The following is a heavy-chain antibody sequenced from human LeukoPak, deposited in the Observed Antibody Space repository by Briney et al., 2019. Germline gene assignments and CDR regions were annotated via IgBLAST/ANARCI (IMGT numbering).Heavy chain of an antibody. CDR3: AKSGYDFGGWFDA. D-gene: IGHD5-12*01. V-gene: IGHV3-30*02. Sequence: GGSLRLSCAASGFTFSSCGMHWVRQAPGKGLEWVAFIRYDGSNKYYADYVKGRFTISRDNSKNTLYLQMNSLRAEDTAVYYCAKSGYDFGGWFDAWGQGTLGTVS. J-gene: IGHJ5*02. CDR1: GFTFSSCG. CDR2: IRYDGSNK.